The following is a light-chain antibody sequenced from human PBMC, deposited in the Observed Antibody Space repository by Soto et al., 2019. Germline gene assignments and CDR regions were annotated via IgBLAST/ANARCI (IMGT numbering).Light chain of an antibody. CDR3: QSYDNSLRAWV. CDR2: DNN. Sequence: QSVLTQPPSVSGAPGQRVTISCTGSSSNIGAGYYVHWYQHLPGTAPKLLIFDNNNRPSGVPDRFSGSKSGSSASLAITGLQAEDEADYYCQSYDNSLRAWVFGGGTKLTVL. V-gene: IGLV1-40*01. CDR1: SSNIGAGYY. J-gene: IGLJ3*02.